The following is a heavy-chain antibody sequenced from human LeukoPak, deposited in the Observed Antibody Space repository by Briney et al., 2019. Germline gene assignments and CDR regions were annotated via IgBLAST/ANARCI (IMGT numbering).Heavy chain of an antibody. J-gene: IGHJ4*02. Sequence: GGSLRLSCVASGFTFNRFSMNWVRQAPGKGLEWVSYISSSSSTIYYADSVKGRFTVSRDNAKNSLYLQMNSLRDEDTALYYCARQSGYYYDSSGPGYFDYWGQGTLVTVSS. CDR2: ISSSSSTI. D-gene: IGHD3-22*01. CDR3: ARQSGYYYDSSGPGYFDY. V-gene: IGHV3-48*02. CDR1: GFTFNRFS.